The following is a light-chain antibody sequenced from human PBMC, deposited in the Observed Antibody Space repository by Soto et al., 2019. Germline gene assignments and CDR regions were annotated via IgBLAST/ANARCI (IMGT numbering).Light chain of an antibody. Sequence: IQLTQSPSSLSASIGDRVTITCRASQGISNYLAWYQQKPGKAPKLLIYGAVTLQSGVPSRFSGSGSGTDFTLTISSLQPDDLATYYCQKLDNFPPFAFGPGNKWISN. V-gene: IGKV1-9*01. CDR1: QGISNY. J-gene: IGKJ3*01. CDR2: GAV. CDR3: QKLDNFPPFA.